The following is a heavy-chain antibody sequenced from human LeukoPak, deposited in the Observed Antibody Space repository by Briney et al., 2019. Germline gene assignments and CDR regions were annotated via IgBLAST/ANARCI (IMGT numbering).Heavy chain of an antibody. D-gene: IGHD2-15*01. J-gene: IGHJ6*02. CDR1: GGTFSSYA. CDR3: ARGYCSGGSCYSEDYYGMDV. Sequence: SAKVSCKASGGTFSSYAISWVRQAPGQGLEWMGRIIPILGIANYAQKFQGRVTITADKSTSTAYMGLSSLRSEDTAVYYCARGYCSGGSCYSEDYYGMDVWGQGTTVTVSS. V-gene: IGHV1-69*04. CDR2: IIPILGIA.